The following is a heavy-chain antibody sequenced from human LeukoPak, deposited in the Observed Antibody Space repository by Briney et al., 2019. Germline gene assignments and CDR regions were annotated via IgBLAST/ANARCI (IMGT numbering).Heavy chain of an antibody. D-gene: IGHD2-15*01. CDR1: GYTLTELS. CDR3: ATVPGVRYCSGGSCNGYYFDY. Sequence: GASVKVSCKVSGYTLTELSMHWVRQAPGKGLEWMGGFDPEDGETIYAQKFQGRVTMTEDTSTDTAYMELSSLRSEDTAVYYCATVPGVRYCSGGSCNGYYFDYWGQGTLVTVSS. J-gene: IGHJ4*02. CDR2: FDPEDGET. V-gene: IGHV1-24*01.